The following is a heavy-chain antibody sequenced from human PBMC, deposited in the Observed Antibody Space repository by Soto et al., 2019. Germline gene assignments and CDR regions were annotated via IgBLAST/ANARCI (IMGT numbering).Heavy chain of an antibody. J-gene: IGHJ4*02. CDR1: GFTVSNNY. CDR2: IYSAAST. V-gene: IGHV3-53*01. Sequence: GGSLRLSCAASGFTVSNNYMSWVRQAPGKGRDWVSVIYSAASTYYADSVKGRFTISRDTSKNTLYLQMNSLSAEDTSIYYCVARSSGADYWGQGTLVTVSS. D-gene: IGHD6-6*01. CDR3: VARSSGADY.